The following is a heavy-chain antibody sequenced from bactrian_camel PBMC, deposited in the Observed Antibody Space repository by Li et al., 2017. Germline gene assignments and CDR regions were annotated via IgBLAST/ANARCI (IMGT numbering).Heavy chain of an antibody. V-gene: IGHV3S40*01. CDR2: ILASGSGA. Sequence: DVQLVESGGGLVQPGGSLTLTCTVSGLTFRAFDMSWVRQAPGKGLEWVATILASGSGAHYPDSVEGRFTISRDNAKNTLYLQMNSLKPEDTAMYYCEADPAPCTGSLIMEWGYNYMGQGTQVTVS. CDR1: GLTFRAFD. CDR3: EADPAPCTGSLIMEWGYNY. D-gene: IGHD8*01. J-gene: IGHJ4*01.